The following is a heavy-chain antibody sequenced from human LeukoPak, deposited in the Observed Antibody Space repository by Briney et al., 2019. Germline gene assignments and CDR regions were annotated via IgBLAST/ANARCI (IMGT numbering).Heavy chain of an antibody. CDR2: IYSGGST. J-gene: IGHJ4*02. CDR3: ARVLSILARVDY. V-gene: IGHV3-53*01. CDR1: GFTVSSNY. Sequence: PGGSLRLSCAASGFTVSSNYMSWVRQAPGKGPEWVSVIYSGGSTYYADSVKGRFTISRDNSKNTLYLQMNSLRAEDTAVYYCARVLSILARVDYWGQGTLVTVSS. D-gene: IGHD3-9*01.